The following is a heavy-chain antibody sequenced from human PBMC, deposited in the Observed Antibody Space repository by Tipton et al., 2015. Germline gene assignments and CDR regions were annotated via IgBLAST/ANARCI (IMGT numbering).Heavy chain of an antibody. Sequence: TLSLTCTVSGGSISSGDSSWSWIRQPPGKGLEWMGSIDYSGSAHYNASLKSRLLISKDTSKNYFSLMLSAVTAADTAVYYCARMVSAFGVVDKWFDPWGQGILVTVSS. CDR1: GGSISSGDSS. V-gene: IGHV4-30-4*01. D-gene: IGHD3-3*01. CDR2: IDYSGSA. J-gene: IGHJ5*02. CDR3: ARMVSAFGVVDKWFDP.